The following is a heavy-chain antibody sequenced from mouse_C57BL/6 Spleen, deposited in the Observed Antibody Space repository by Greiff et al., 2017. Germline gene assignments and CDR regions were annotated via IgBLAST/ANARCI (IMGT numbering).Heavy chain of an antibody. CDR2: IYPRSGNT. V-gene: IGHV1-81*01. CDR1: GYTFTSYG. D-gene: IGHD2-4*01. Sequence: QVQLKESGAELARPGASVKLSCKASGYTFTSYGISWVKQRTGQGLEWIGEIYPRSGNTYYNEKFKGKATLTADKSSSTAYMELRSLTSEDSAVYFCARSGDYEDAMEYWGQGTSVTVSS. J-gene: IGHJ4*01. CDR3: ARSGDYEDAMEY.